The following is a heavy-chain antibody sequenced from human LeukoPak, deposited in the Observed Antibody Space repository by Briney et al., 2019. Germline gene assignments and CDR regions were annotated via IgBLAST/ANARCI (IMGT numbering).Heavy chain of an antibody. CDR1: NDSISSGDYY. D-gene: IGHD2-15*01. V-gene: IGHV4-30-4*01. J-gene: IGHJ4*02. CDR3: VREILYCSGGSCYRGLFDN. Sequence: SETLSLTCTVSNDSISSGDYYWNWIRQPPGKGLEWIGYIFHRGGTSYNPSLKSRILFSVDTSQNQFSLKLNSVTAADTAVYYCVREILYCSGGSCYRGLFDNWGQGTLVTVS. CDR2: IFHRGGT.